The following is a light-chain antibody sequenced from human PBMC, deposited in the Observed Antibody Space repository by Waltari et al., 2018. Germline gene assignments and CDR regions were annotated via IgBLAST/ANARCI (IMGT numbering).Light chain of an antibody. Sequence: SFDLTQTPSVSVSPGQTASITCSGDKLAGKYVSWYPHRPGQSPVLVIYQDNMRPSGIPARFSGFHSGNTVTLTISGTQAMDEGDYYCAAWDNSTFVLFGGGTKVTVL. CDR2: QDN. CDR3: AAWDNSTFVL. J-gene: IGLJ2*01. V-gene: IGLV3-1*01. CDR1: KLAGKY.